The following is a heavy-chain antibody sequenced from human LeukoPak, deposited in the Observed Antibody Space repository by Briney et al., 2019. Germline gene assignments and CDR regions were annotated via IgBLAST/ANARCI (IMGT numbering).Heavy chain of an antibody. CDR2: MNPTSGGT. CDR3: AREGYHRPAWFDP. D-gene: IGHD5-18*01. CDR1: GYTFTGYY. V-gene: IGHV1-2*02. J-gene: IGHJ5*02. Sequence: GASVKVSCKASGYTFTGYYIHWVRQAPGQRLEGMGWMNPTSGGTNYAEKFQGRVTMTRDTSIITAYMELSSLRSDDTAVYYCAREGYHRPAWFDPWGQGTLVTVSS.